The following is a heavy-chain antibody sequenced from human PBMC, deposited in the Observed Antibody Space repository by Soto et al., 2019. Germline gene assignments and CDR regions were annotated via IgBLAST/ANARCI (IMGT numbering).Heavy chain of an antibody. CDR1: GYTFTSYG. Sequence: GASVKVSRKASGYTFTSYGISWVRQAPGQGLEWMGWISAYNGNTNYAQKLQGRVTMTTDTSTSTAYMELRSLRSDDTAVYYCARDLQPVRGVLYYYYGMDVWGQGTTVTVSS. J-gene: IGHJ6*02. CDR3: ARDLQPVRGVLYYYYGMDV. D-gene: IGHD3-10*01. CDR2: ISAYNGNT. V-gene: IGHV1-18*01.